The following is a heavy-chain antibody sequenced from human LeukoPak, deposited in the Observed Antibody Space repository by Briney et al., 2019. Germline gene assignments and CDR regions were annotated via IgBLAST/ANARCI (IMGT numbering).Heavy chain of an antibody. D-gene: IGHD1-26*01. J-gene: IGHJ4*02. CDR2: ISSSSSTI. CDR1: GFTFSSYS. Sequence: PGGSLRLSCAASGFTFSSYSMNWVRQAPGKGLEWVSYISSSSSTIYYADSVKGRFTISRDNAKNSLYLQMNSLRAEDTAVYYCASREDGDYWGQGTLVTVSS. CDR3: ASREDGDY. V-gene: IGHV3-48*01.